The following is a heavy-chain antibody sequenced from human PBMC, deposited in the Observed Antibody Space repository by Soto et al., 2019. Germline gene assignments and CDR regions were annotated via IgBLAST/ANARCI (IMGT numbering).Heavy chain of an antibody. D-gene: IGHD1-26*01. CDR1: GYSFTSYW. V-gene: IGHV5-51*01. J-gene: IGHJ2*01. CDR3: ARRGGSYLVDWYFDL. Sequence: GESLKISCKGSGYSFTSYWIGWVRQMPGKGLEWMGIIYPGDSDTRYSPSFQGQVTISADKSISTAYLQWSSLKASDTAMYYCARRGGSYLVDWYFDLWGRGTLVTVSS. CDR2: IYPGDSDT.